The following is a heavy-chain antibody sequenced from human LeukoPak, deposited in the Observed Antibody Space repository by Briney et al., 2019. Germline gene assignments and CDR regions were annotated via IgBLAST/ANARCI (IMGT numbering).Heavy chain of an antibody. Sequence: GESLKISCEGSGYTFTSYWIGWVRQMPGKGLEMMGIIYPGDSDTRYSPSFEGQVTISVDKSISTAYLQWSSLKASDTAMYYCARHETSGYSLYYYGMDVWGQGTTVTVSS. J-gene: IGHJ6*02. CDR3: ARHETSGYSLYYYGMDV. D-gene: IGHD3-22*01. CDR1: GYTFTSYW. V-gene: IGHV5-51*01. CDR2: IYPGDSDT.